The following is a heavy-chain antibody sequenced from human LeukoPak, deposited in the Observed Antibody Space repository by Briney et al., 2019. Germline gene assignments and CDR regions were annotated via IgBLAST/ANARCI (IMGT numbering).Heavy chain of an antibody. Sequence: SETLSLTCGVYGGSFSGYYWSWIRQPPGKGLEWIGEINDSGSTNYNPSLKSRATISADTSKNQFSLNLSSVTAADTAVYYCARHRRIVGANDYWGQGTLVTVSS. J-gene: IGHJ4*02. D-gene: IGHD1-26*01. V-gene: IGHV4-34*01. CDR3: ARHRRIVGANDY. CDR1: GGSFSGYY. CDR2: INDSGST.